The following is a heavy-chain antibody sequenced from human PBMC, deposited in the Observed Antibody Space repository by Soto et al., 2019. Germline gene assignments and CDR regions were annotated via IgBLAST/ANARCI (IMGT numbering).Heavy chain of an antibody. J-gene: IGHJ3*02. Sequence: ASVKVSCKASGYTFTSYAMHWVRQAPGQRLEWMGWINAGNGNTKYSQKFQGRVTITRDTSASTAYMELSSLRSEDTAVYYCAGGAAGGTHDAFDIWGQGTMVTVSS. D-gene: IGHD6-13*01. CDR1: GYTFTSYA. V-gene: IGHV1-3*01. CDR3: AGGAAGGTHDAFDI. CDR2: INAGNGNT.